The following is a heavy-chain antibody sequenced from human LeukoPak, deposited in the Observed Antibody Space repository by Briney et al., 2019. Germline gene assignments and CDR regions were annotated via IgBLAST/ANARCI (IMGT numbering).Heavy chain of an antibody. V-gene: IGHV3-30*02. D-gene: IGHD5-24*01. CDR2: VRHDGSIK. J-gene: IGHJ4*02. Sequence: GGSLRLSCAASGFPFNNYAMNWVRRGPGKGLEWVAFVRHDGSIKYYSDSVKGRFTISRDNSKNTLYLQMSSLRLEDTAVYYCAKPLGDGYNHGYWGQGTLVTVSS. CDR3: AKPLGDGYNHGY. CDR1: GFPFNNYA.